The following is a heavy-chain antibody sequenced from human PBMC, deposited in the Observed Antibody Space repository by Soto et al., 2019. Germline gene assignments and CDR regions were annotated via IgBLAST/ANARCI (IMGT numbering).Heavy chain of an antibody. J-gene: IGHJ6*02. CDR1: GFTFNNYW. CDR3: ARGVRGHYGKDV. V-gene: IGHV3-74*01. CDR2: INGDGTTT. D-gene: IGHD3-10*01. Sequence: EVQLVESGGGLVQPGGSLRLSCAASGFTFNNYWIHWVRQAPGKGLMWVSRINGDGTTTNYADSVRGRFAISRDNAENTLYLKMNSLRAEDTALYYCARGVRGHYGKDVWGQGTTVTVSS.